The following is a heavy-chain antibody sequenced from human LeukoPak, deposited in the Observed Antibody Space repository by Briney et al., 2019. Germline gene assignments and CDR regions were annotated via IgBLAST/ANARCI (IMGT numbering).Heavy chain of an antibody. CDR1: GFTFSSYG. D-gene: IGHD3-10*02. CDR2: INSDGSSA. Sequence: GGSLRLSCAASGFTFSSYGMHWVRQAPGKGLVWVARINSDGSSATYADSVKGRFTISRDNAKNTLYLQMNSLRADDTAVYYCRGNVFWGQGTLVTVSS. J-gene: IGHJ4*02. V-gene: IGHV3-74*01. CDR3: RGNVF.